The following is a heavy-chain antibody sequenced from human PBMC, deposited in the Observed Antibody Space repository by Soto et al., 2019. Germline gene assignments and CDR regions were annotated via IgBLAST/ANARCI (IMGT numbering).Heavy chain of an antibody. D-gene: IGHD3-22*01. CDR1: GYTFFSYG. V-gene: IGHV1-18*01. Sequence: QVQLVQSGAEVKKAGASVKVSCKASGYTFFSYGISWVRQAPGQGLEWMGWISPYNGDPNYALNLQGRVSMTTDTSTSTAYMELRSLKSDDTAVYYCARALRTLSPSQFSVTTMDNWGQGTLVTVSS. CDR2: ISPYNGDP. J-gene: IGHJ4*02. CDR3: ARALRTLSPSQFSVTTMDN.